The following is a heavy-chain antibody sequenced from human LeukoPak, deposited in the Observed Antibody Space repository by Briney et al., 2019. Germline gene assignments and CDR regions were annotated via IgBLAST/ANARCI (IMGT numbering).Heavy chain of an antibody. D-gene: IGHD6-13*01. CDR3: ARAKYSSSWSYWFDP. J-gene: IGHJ5*02. V-gene: IGHV4-59*01. Sequence: SETLSLTCTVSGGSISSYYWSWIRQPPGKGLEWIGYIYYSGGTNYNPSLKSRVTISVDTSKNQFSLKLSSVTAADTAVYYCARAKYSSSWSYWFDPWGQGTLVTVSS. CDR2: IYYSGGT. CDR1: GGSISSYY.